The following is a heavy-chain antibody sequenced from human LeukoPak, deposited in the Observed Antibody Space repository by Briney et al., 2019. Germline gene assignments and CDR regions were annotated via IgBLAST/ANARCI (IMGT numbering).Heavy chain of an antibody. CDR3: ARVLDPAHPFFDY. D-gene: IGHD3-3*01. J-gene: IGHJ4*02. CDR1: GGSISGYY. CDR2: IYTSGST. Sequence: SETLSLTCTVSGGSISGYYWSWIRQPPGKGLEWIGYIYTSGSTNYNPSLKSRVTISVDTSKNQFSLKLSSVTAADTAVYYCARVLDPAHPFFDYWGQGTLVTVSS. V-gene: IGHV4-4*09.